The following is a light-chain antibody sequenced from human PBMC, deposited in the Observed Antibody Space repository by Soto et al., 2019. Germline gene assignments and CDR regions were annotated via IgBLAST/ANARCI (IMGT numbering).Light chain of an antibody. CDR3: QQSYTTPRT. J-gene: IGKJ1*01. V-gene: IGKV1-39*01. CDR2: AAS. Sequence: DIQMTQSPSSLSASIGDSVTITCRASQTIIDYLNWYQQKPGKAPRLLINAASNLQSGVPSRFRGSGSETDFTLTITSLQPEDFATYYCQQSYTTPRTFGQGTKVEIQ. CDR1: QTIIDY.